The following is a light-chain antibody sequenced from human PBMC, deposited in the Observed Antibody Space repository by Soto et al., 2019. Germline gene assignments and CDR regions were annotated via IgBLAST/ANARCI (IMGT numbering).Light chain of an antibody. CDR2: AAS. Sequence: EIVLTQSPDTLSLSPGERATLSCRASQSVSSSYLAWYQQKPGQAPRLLIFAASTRTTGIPDRFSGGGSGTDFTLTISGLEPEDFAVYFCQQYGSSPYTFGQGTKLEIK. J-gene: IGKJ2*01. CDR3: QQYGSSPYT. V-gene: IGKV3-20*01. CDR1: QSVSSSY.